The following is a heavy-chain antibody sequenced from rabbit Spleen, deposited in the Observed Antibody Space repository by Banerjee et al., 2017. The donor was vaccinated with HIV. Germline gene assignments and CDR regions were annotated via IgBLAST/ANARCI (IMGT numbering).Heavy chain of an antibody. CDR1: GLDFSSNYW. Sequence: QEQLEESGGDLVKPGASLALTCKASGLDFSSNYWICWVRQAPGKGLEWIACIDFTKNGRTYFASWAKGRFTISKTSSTAVTLQMTRLTAADTATYFCARDDGSYDYIDVYFNLWGPGTLVTVS. CDR2: IDFTKNGRT. D-gene: IGHD6-1*01. J-gene: IGHJ4*01. V-gene: IGHV1S45*01. CDR3: ARDDGSYDYIDVYFNL.